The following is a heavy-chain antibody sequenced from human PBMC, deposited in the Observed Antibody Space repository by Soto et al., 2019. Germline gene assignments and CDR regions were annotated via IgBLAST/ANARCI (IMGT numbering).Heavy chain of an antibody. CDR1: GGTFSSDA. Sequence: QVQLVQSGAEVKKPGPSGKVSCKASGGTFSSDAITWVRQSPGQGLEWMGGIITIFGTANYPQKFQGRVKITADESTGTAYMELSSLRSEDTAVYYGARGADYTRRYYYYGMDVWGQGTTVTVSS. V-gene: IGHV1-69*01. CDR2: IITIFGTA. D-gene: IGHD4-4*01. J-gene: IGHJ6*02. CDR3: ARGADYTRRYYYYGMDV.